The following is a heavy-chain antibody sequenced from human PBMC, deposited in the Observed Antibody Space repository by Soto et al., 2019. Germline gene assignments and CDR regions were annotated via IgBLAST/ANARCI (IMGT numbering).Heavy chain of an antibody. V-gene: IGHV4-31*03. CDR2: IYYSARS. Sequence: QVQLQESGPGLVKPSQTLSLTCTVSSGFISSGNYHWSWIRPHPGKGLEWIGYIYYSARSYDNQSMKGRIRISLETSKNQFSLKLSFVTVANTAVYYCARGNSSGWYVSLDYLGQGTRVTVSS. J-gene: IGHJ4*02. CDR1: SGFISSGNYH. CDR3: ARGNSSGWYVSLDY. D-gene: IGHD6-19*01.